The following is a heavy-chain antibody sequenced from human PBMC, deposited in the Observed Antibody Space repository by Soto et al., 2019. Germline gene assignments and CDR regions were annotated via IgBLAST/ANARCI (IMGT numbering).Heavy chain of an antibody. CDR2: ISYDGSNK. J-gene: IGHJ1*01. CDR3: VKSQGYSSGGTLAEYFQH. V-gene: IGHV3-30*18. CDR1: GFTFSSYG. Sequence: QVQLVESGGGVVQPGRSLRLSCAASGFTFSSYGMHWVRQAPGKGLEWVAVISYDGSNKYYADSVKGRFTISRDNSKNTLYLQMNSLRAEDTAVYYCVKSQGYSSGGTLAEYFQHWGQGTLVTVSS. D-gene: IGHD6-19*01.